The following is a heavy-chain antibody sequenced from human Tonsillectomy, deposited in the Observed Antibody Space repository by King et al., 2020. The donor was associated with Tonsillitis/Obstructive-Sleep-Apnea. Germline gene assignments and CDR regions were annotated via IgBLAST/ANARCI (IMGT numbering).Heavy chain of an antibody. V-gene: IGHV2-5*02. Sequence: ITLKESGPTLVKPTQTLTLTCTFSGFSFSTSGVGVGWIRQPPGQALEWLALIYWDDDKRYSPSLKSRLTITQDTSKNQVVLTMTNMDPVETATYYCAHRLGTTTSWGQGTLVTVSS. D-gene: IGHD1-1*01. J-gene: IGHJ5*02. CDR1: GFSFSTSGVG. CDR3: AHRLGTTTS. CDR2: IYWDDDK.